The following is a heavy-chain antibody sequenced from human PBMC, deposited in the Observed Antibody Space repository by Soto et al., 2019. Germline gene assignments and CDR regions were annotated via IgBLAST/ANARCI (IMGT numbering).Heavy chain of an antibody. CDR3: ARDTYYDILIGYSYYYYYGMDV. Sequence: ASVKVSCKASGYTFTSYGISWVRQAPGQGLEWMGWISAYNGNTNYAQKLQGRVTMTTDTSTSTAYMELRSLRSDDTAVYYCARDTYYDILIGYSYYYYYGMDVWGQGTTVTVSS. J-gene: IGHJ6*02. CDR2: ISAYNGNT. D-gene: IGHD3-9*01. V-gene: IGHV1-18*01. CDR1: GYTFTSYG.